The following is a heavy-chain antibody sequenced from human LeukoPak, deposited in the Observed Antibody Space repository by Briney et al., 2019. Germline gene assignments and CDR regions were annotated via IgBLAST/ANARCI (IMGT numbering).Heavy chain of an antibody. V-gene: IGHV4-4*02. J-gene: IGHJ4*02. Sequence: PSETLSLTCTVSGDSINSLDLWSWVRQPPGKGLEWIGEMYLSGTTHSNPSVKSRVTISIDKSKNRFFLNLSSVTAADTAVYYCARSSYDSSGYRTYFDYWGQGTLVTVSS. CDR1: GDSINSLDL. D-gene: IGHD3-22*01. CDR2: MYLSGTT. CDR3: ARSSYDSSGYRTYFDY.